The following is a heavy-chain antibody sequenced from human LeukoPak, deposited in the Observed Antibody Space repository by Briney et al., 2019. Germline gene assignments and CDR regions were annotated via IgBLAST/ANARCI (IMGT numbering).Heavy chain of an antibody. CDR3: AKDPAAGTNWFDP. CDR2: ISYDGSNK. Sequence: GGSLRLSCAASGFTFSSYGMHWVRQAPGKGLEWVAVISYDGSNKYYADPVKGRFTISRDNSKNTLYLQMNSLRAEDTAVYYCAKDPAAGTNWFDPWGQGTLVTVSS. CDR1: GFTFSSYG. D-gene: IGHD6-13*01. V-gene: IGHV3-30*18. J-gene: IGHJ5*02.